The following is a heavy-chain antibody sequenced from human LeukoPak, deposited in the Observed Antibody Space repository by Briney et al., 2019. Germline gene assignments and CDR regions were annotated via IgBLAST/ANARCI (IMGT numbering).Heavy chain of an antibody. Sequence: GGSLRLSCAASGFTFSSYSMNWVRQAPGKGLEWVSSISSRSNYIYYADSVKGRFTISRDNTKNSLYLQMNSLRAEDTAVYFCARGGGAFDIWGQGTMVTVSS. CDR2: ISSRSNYI. CDR3: ARGGGAFDI. J-gene: IGHJ3*02. CDR1: GFTFSSYS. D-gene: IGHD5-12*01. V-gene: IGHV3-21*01.